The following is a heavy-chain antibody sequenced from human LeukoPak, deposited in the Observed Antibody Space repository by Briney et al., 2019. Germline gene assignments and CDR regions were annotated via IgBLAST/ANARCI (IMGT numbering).Heavy chain of an antibody. CDR2: INPNSGGT. CDR1: GYTFTGYY. J-gene: IGHJ3*02. V-gene: IGHV1-2*02. Sequence: ASVKVSCKASGYTFTGYYMHWVRQAPGQGLEWMGWINPNSGGTNYAQKFQGRVTMTRDTSISTAHMELSRLRSDDTAVYYCARGTRYFDWLLRIDAFDIWGQGTMVTVSS. CDR3: ARGTRYFDWLLRIDAFDI. D-gene: IGHD3-9*01.